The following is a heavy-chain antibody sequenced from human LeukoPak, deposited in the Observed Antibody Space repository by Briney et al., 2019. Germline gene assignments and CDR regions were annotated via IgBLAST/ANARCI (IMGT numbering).Heavy chain of an antibody. CDR3: ARYQRSSGWYGPVVY. CDR2: IYYSAST. J-gene: IGHJ4*02. V-gene: IGHV4-39*07. Sequence: SETLSLTCTVSGGSISSSSYYWGWIRQPPGKGLEWIGSIYYSASTYYNPSLKSRVTISVDTSKNQFSLKLSSVTAADTAVYYCARYQRSSGWYGPVVYWGQGTLVTVSS. D-gene: IGHD6-19*01. CDR1: GGSISSSSYY.